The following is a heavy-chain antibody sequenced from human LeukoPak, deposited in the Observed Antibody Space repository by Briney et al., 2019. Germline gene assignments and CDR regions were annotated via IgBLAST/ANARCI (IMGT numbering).Heavy chain of an antibody. CDR1: GFTVSSNY. Sequence: GGSLRLSCAASGFTVSSNYMSWVRQAPGKGLEWVSVIGGSNGITFYVGSVKGRFTISRDNSKDTLYLQMNSLRAEDTAVYYCARNENSGWGYFDYWGQGTLVTVSS. CDR3: ARNENSGWGYFDY. D-gene: IGHD5-12*01. V-gene: IGHV3-53*01. CDR2: IGGSNGIT. J-gene: IGHJ4*02.